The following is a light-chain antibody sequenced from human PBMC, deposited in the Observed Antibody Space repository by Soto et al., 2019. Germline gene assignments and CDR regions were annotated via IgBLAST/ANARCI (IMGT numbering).Light chain of an antibody. CDR3: QQSYSTPWT. V-gene: IGKV1-39*01. Sequence: DIQMTQSPSSLSASVGDRVTITCRASQSISIYLNWSQQKPGKAPKVLIYAASSLQSGVPSRFSGSGSGTDFTLTISSLPPEDFATYYCQQSYSTPWTLGQGTKVEIK. J-gene: IGKJ1*01. CDR1: QSISIY. CDR2: AAS.